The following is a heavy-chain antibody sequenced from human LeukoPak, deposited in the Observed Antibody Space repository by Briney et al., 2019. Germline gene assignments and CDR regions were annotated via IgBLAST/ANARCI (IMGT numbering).Heavy chain of an antibody. CDR3: ARDSGRPPTSFDY. D-gene: IGHD1-1*01. CDR1: GYTLTELS. V-gene: IGHV1-69*04. J-gene: IGHJ4*02. CDR2: IIPILDLT. Sequence: ASVKVSCTVSGYTLTELSMHWVRQAPGHGLEWMGRIIPILDLTKYAPKIQDRVTITADKSTSTAYMELNSLRSEDTAVYFCARDSGRPPTSFDYWGQGTLVTVSS.